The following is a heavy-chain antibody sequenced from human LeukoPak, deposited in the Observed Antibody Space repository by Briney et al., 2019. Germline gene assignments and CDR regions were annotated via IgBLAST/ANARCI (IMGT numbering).Heavy chain of an antibody. CDR1: GGSISSYY. Sequence: SETLSLTCTVSGGSISSYYWSWIRQPPGKGLEWIRYIYYSGSTNYNPSLKSRVTISVDTSKNQFSLKLSSVTAADTAVYYCARHHFVSDGYKFDYYYGMDVWGQGTTVTVSS. CDR2: IYYSGST. D-gene: IGHD5-24*01. J-gene: IGHJ6*02. CDR3: ARHHFVSDGYKFDYYYGMDV. V-gene: IGHV4-59*08.